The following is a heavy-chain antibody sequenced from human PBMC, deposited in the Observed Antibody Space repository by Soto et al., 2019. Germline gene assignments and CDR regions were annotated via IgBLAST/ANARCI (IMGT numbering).Heavy chain of an antibody. CDR1: GFTFSSYS. V-gene: IGHV3-21*01. D-gene: IGHD4-17*01. J-gene: IGHJ4*02. CDR3: ARDGSADGDYDY. Sequence: GGSLRLSCAASGFTFSSYSMNWVRQAPGKGLEWVSSISSSSSYIYYADSVKGRFTISRDNAKNSLYLQMNSLRAEDTAVYYCARDGSADGDYDYWGQGTLVTV. CDR2: ISSSSSYI.